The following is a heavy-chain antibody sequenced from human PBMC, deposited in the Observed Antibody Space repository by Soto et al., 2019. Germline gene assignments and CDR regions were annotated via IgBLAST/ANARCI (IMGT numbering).Heavy chain of an antibody. CDR2: INHSGST. CDR3: ARGPWLRSSFDY. J-gene: IGHJ4*02. CDR1: GESFSGYF. D-gene: IGHD5-12*01. V-gene: IGHV4-34*01. Sequence: PSETLSLTCAVYGESFSGYFWTWIRQPPGKGLGWIGEINHSGSTNYNPSLKSRVTISVDTSKNQFSLKLSSVTAADTAVYYCARGPWLRSSFDYWGQGTLVTVSS.